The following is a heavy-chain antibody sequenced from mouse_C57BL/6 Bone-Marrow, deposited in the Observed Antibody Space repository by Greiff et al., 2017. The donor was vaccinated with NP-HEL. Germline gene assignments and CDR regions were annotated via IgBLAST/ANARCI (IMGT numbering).Heavy chain of an antibody. D-gene: IGHD1-1*01. J-gene: IGHJ1*03. CDR3: AGYYGSSFWYFDV. CDR1: GYTFTDYY. CDR2: IYPGSGNT. V-gene: IGHV1-76*01. Sequence: VKLQESGAELVRPGASVKLSCKASGYTFTDYYINWVKQRPGQGLEWIARIYPGSGNTYYNEKFKGKATLTAEKSSSTAYMQLSSLTSEDSAVYFCAGYYGSSFWYFDVWGTGTTVTVSS.